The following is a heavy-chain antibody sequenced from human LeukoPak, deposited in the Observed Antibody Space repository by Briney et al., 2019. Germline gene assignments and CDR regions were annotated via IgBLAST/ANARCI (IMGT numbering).Heavy chain of an antibody. Sequence: GGSLRLSCAASGFTFSSYAMSWVRQAPGKGLEWVSAISGSGGSTYYADSVKGRFTISRDNAKNSLYLQMNSLRAEDTAVYYCARARCGCSSSWPPCYFDYWGQGTLVTVSS. CDR2: ISGSGGST. J-gene: IGHJ4*02. D-gene: IGHD6-13*01. CDR1: GFTFSSYA. V-gene: IGHV3-23*01. CDR3: ARARCGCSSSWPPCYFDY.